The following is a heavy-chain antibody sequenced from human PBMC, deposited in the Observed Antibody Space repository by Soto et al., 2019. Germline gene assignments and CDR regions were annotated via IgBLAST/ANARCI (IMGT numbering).Heavy chain of an antibody. J-gene: IGHJ3*02. CDR3: ARDGQLELKEQGAFDI. CDR1: GGTFSSYA. V-gene: IGHV1-69*13. CDR2: ITPIFGTA. D-gene: IGHD1-7*01. Sequence: SVKVSCKASGGTFSSYAISWVRQAPGQGLEWMGGITPIFGTANYAQKFQGRVTITADESTSTAYMELSSLRSDDTAVYYCARDGQLELKEQGAFDIWGQGTMVTVSS.